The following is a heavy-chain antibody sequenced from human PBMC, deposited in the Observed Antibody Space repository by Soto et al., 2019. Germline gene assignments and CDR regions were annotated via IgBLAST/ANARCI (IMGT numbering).Heavy chain of an antibody. J-gene: IGHJ5*02. V-gene: IGHV4-34*01. CDR1: GGSFSDYY. Sequence: SETLSLTCAIYGGSFSDYYWSWIRQPPGKGLEWIGEINHSGSTNYNPSLKSRVTMSVDTSKNQFSLRLNSVTAADTAVYYCARGADTALVRGYNWFDPWGQGTLVTVPS. CDR3: ARGADTALVRGYNWFDP. CDR2: INHSGST. D-gene: IGHD5-18*01.